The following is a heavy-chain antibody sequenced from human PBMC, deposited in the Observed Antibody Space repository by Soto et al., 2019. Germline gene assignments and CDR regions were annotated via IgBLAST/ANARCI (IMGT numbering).Heavy chain of an antibody. CDR2: IYPGDSDT. J-gene: IGHJ6*02. V-gene: IGHV5-51*01. D-gene: IGHD6-6*01. CDR3: ARHRGSSGDPYYFYGMDV. Sequence: GESLKISCKGSGYSFTSYWIGWVRQMPGKGLEWMGIIYPGDSDTRYSPSFQGQVTISADKSISTAYLQWSSLKASDTAMYYCARHRGSSGDPYYFYGMDVWGQGTTVTVSS. CDR1: GYSFTSYW.